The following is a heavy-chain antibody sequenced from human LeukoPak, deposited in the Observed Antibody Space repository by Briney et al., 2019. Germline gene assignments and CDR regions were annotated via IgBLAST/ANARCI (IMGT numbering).Heavy chain of an antibody. CDR2: ISAYNGNT. V-gene: IGHV1-18*01. D-gene: IGHD1-26*01. CDR3: ARGPLSNSGSYQTYYYYGMDV. CDR1: GYTFTSYG. J-gene: IGHJ6*02. Sequence: AASVKVSCKASGYTFTSYGISWVRQAPGQGLEWMGWISAYNGNTNYAQKLQGRVTMTTDTSTSTAYTELRSLRSDDTAVYYCARGPLSNSGSYQTYYYYGMDVWGQGTTVTVSS.